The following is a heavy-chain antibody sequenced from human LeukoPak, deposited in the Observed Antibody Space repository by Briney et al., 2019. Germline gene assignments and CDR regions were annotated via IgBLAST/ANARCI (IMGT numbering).Heavy chain of an antibody. CDR3: ASGGPYYYDSSGPGVAFDI. J-gene: IGHJ3*02. CDR1: GFTFSSYS. Sequence: GGSLRLSCAASGFTFSSYSMNWVRQAPGKGLEWVSSISSSSSYIYYADSVKGRFTISRDNAKNSLYLQMNSLRAEDTAVYYCASGGPYYYDSSGPGVAFDIWGQGTMVTVSS. V-gene: IGHV3-21*01. CDR2: ISSSSSYI. D-gene: IGHD3-22*01.